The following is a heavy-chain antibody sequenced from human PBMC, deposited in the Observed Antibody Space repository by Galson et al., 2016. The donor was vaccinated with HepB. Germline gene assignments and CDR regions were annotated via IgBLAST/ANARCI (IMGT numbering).Heavy chain of an antibody. CDR1: GDSVSTNSAA. CDR3: ARGWLRLGFDY. J-gene: IGHJ4*02. V-gene: IGHV6-1*01. CDR2: TYYSSKWFN. D-gene: IGHD5-12*01. Sequence: CAISGDSVSTNSAAWNRIRQSPSRGLEWLGRTYYSSKWFNDYAVSVRSRITINLDTSRNQFSLQLNSVTPEDTAVYYCARGWLRLGFDYWGQGTLVTVSS.